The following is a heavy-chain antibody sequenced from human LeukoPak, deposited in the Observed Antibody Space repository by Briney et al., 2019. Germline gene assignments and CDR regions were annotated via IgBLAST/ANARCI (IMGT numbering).Heavy chain of an antibody. Sequence: PSETLSLTCTVSGGSISSYYWSWIRQPPGKGLEWIGYIYYSGSTNYNPSLKSRVTISVDTSKNQFSLKVSSVTAADTAVYYCARGYGIGAFDIWGQGTMVTVSS. D-gene: IGHD5-12*01. CDR1: GGSISSYY. J-gene: IGHJ3*02. CDR2: IYYSGST. CDR3: ARGYGIGAFDI. V-gene: IGHV4-59*01.